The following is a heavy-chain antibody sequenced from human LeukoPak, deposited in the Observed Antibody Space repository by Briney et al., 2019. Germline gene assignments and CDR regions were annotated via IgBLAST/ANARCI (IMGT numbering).Heavy chain of an antibody. CDR2: ISSSSSYI. D-gene: IGHD2-15*01. V-gene: IGHV3-21*01. J-gene: IGHJ4*02. CDR1: GFTFSSYS. CDR3: ARLGYCSGGSCYSGVQFDY. Sequence: GGSLRLSCAASGFTFSSYSMNWVRQAPGKGLEWVSSISSSSSYIYYADSVKGRFTISRDNAKNSLYLQMSSLRAEDTAVYYCARLGYCSGGSCYSGVQFDYWGQGTLVTVSS.